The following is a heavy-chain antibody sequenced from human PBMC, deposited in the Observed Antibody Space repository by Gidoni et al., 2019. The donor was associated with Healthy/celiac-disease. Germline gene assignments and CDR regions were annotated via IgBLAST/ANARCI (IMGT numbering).Heavy chain of an antibody. D-gene: IGHD4-17*01. Sequence: QVQLVESGGGVVQPGRSLRLSCAASGFTFSSYGMHWVRQAPGKGLEWVAVIWYDGSNKYYADSVKGRFTISRDNSKNTLYLQMNSLRAEDTAVYYCARDFGNDYCDAFDIWGQGTMVTVSS. CDR2: IWYDGSNK. V-gene: IGHV3-33*01. J-gene: IGHJ3*02. CDR1: GFTFSSYG. CDR3: ARDFGNDYCDAFDI.